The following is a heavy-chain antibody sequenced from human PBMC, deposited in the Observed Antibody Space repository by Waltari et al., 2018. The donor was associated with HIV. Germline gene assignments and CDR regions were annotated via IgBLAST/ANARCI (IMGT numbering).Heavy chain of an antibody. CDR2: ISSSSIYI. Sequence: EVQLVESGGGLVKHGGSLRLSCAAFGFTLSSYSRTWGRQAPGKGMEWVSSISSSSIYISYADSVKGRFTISRDNAKNSLYLQMNSLRAEDTAVYYCARQDSSGGNYYYGMDVWGQGTTVTVSS. CDR3: ARQDSSGGNYYYGMDV. D-gene: IGHD3-22*01. V-gene: IGHV3-21*01. CDR1: GFTLSSYS. J-gene: IGHJ6*02.